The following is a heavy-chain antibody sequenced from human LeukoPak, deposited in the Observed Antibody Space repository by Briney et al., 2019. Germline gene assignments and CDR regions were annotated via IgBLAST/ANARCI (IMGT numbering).Heavy chain of an antibody. CDR2: INPNSGGT. V-gene: IGHV1-2*02. CDR1: GYTFTGYY. CDR3: AKAPVTSCRGAFCYPFDS. D-gene: IGHD2-15*01. Sequence: ASVKVSCKASGYTFTGYYMHWVRQAPGQGLEWMGWINPNSGGTNYAQKFQGRVTMTRDTSISTAYMGLSRLRSDDAAVYYCAKAPVTSCRGAFCYPFDSWGQGTLVTVSS. J-gene: IGHJ4*02.